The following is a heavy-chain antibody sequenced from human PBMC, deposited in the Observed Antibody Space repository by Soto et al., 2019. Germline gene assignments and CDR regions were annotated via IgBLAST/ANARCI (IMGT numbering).Heavy chain of an antibody. J-gene: IGHJ6*02. CDR3: ARDQFAGSGSYCYYYGMEV. CDR1: GYTFTGYY. D-gene: IGHD3-10*01. Sequence: ASVKVSCKASGYTFTGYYMHWVRQAPGQGLEWMGWINPNSGGTNYAQKFQGWVTMTRDTSISTAYMELSRLRSDDTAVYYCARDQFAGSGSYCYYYGMEVWGQGTTVTVSS. V-gene: IGHV1-2*04. CDR2: INPNSGGT.